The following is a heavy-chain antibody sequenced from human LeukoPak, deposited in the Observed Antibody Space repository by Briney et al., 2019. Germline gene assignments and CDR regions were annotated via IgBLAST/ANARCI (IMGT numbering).Heavy chain of an antibody. J-gene: IGHJ4*02. D-gene: IGHD6-6*01. CDR1: GGSISSYY. CDR2: IYTSGST. CDR3: ARAGIAARPLGWYFDY. V-gene: IGHV4-4*07. Sequence: PSETLSLTCTVSGGSISSYYWSWIRQPAGKGLEWIGRIYTSGSTNYNPSLKSRVTMSVDTSKNQFSLKLSSVTAADTAVYYCARAGIAARPLGWYFDYWGQGTLVTVSS.